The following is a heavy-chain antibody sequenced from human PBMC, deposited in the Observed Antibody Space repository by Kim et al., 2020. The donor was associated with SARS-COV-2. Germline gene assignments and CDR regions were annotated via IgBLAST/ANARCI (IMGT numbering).Heavy chain of an antibody. V-gene: IGHV3-15*01. D-gene: IGHD2-21*01. CDR3: TTDPYCGGDCIDSDAFDI. Sequence: KGRFTISRDDSKHTLYLQMNSLKTEDTAVYYCTTDPYCGGDCIDSDAFDIWGQGTMVTVSS. J-gene: IGHJ3*02.